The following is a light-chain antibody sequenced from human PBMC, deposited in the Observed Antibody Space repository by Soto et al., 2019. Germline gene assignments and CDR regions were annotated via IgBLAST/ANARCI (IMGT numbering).Light chain of an antibody. Sequence: EVVTTQSPATLSVSPGERATLSCRASQGLGTNLAWYQQKPGQAPRLLIYAASTRATGVPGRFSGSGSGTDFTLTISRLEPEDFAVYYCQQYGSSGTFGQGTKVDIK. V-gene: IGKV3-20*01. CDR2: AAS. CDR1: QGLGTN. J-gene: IGKJ1*01. CDR3: QQYGSSGT.